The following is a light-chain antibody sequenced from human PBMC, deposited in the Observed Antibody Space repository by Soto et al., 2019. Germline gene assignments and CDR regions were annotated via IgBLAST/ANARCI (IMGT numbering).Light chain of an antibody. CDR3: QQYKSYPIT. V-gene: IGKV1-16*02. CDR2: GVS. J-gene: IGKJ5*01. Sequence: DIPMTQSPSSLSASVGDRVTITCRASQGISNSLVWYQQKPGKAPKTLIYGVSSLQSGVPSKFSGSGSGTDFTLTISSLQPEDFATYYCQQYKSYPITFGQGTRLEIK. CDR1: QGISNS.